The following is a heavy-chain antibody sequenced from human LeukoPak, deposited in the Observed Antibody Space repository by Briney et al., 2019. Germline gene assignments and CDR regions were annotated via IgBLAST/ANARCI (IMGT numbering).Heavy chain of an antibody. V-gene: IGHV3-7*01. CDR2: IKQDGSEA. D-gene: IGHD3-22*01. J-gene: IGHJ4*02. Sequence: KTGGSLRLSCAASGFTFNNYWMNWVRQAPGKGLEWVANIKQDGSEAYYVDSVKGRFTISRDNAKNSVYLQLNSLRAEDTAVYYCARSYYDNSGSFGFWGQGTLVTVSP. CDR3: ARSYYDNSGSFGF. CDR1: GFTFNNYW.